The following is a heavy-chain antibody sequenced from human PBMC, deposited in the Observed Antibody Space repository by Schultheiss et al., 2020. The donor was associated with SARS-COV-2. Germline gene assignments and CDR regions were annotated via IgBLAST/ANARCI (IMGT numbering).Heavy chain of an antibody. V-gene: IGHV3-30*18. CDR1: GFTFSSYG. J-gene: IGHJ4*02. Sequence: GGSLRLSCAASGFTFSSYGMHWVRQAPGKGLEWVAVISYDGSNKYYADSVKGRFTISRDNSKNTLYLQMNSLRAEDTAVYYCAKGQDFWSGYCDYWGQGTLVTVSS. CDR3: AKGQDFWSGYCDY. CDR2: ISYDGSNK. D-gene: IGHD3-3*01.